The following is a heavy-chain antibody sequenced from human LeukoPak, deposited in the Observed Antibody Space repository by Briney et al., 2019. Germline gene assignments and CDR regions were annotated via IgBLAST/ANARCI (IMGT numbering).Heavy chain of an antibody. CDR3: ARGDYVWGSYRYITGTFDY. CDR2: ISSSGSII. D-gene: IGHD3-16*02. Sequence: PGGSLRLPCAASGFTFSSYEMNWVRQAPGKGLEWVSYISSSGSIIYYADSVKGRFTISRDNAKNSLYLQMNSLRAEDTAVYYCARGDYVWGSYRYITGTFDYWGQGTLVTVSS. V-gene: IGHV3-48*03. CDR1: GFTFSSYE. J-gene: IGHJ4*02.